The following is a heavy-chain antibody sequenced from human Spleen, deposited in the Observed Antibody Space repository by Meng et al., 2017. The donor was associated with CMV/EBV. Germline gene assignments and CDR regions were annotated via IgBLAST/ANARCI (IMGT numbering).Heavy chain of an antibody. Sequence: LRLSCAVSGDSVSSNSVAWNWIRQSPSRGLEWLGSTYYRSKWYSNYAVSVKSRITINPDTSKNQFSLQVSSVTPADTAVYYCAREAPSGPVDFWGQGTLVTVSS. CDR3: AREAPSGPVDF. V-gene: IGHV6-1*01. CDR2: TYYRSKWYS. D-gene: IGHD7-27*01. J-gene: IGHJ4*02. CDR1: GDSVSSNSVA.